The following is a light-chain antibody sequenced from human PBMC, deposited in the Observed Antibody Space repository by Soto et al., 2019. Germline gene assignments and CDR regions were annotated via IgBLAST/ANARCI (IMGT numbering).Light chain of an antibody. CDR3: QQSYTTPIT. CDR2: AAS. V-gene: IGKV1-39*01. J-gene: IGKJ5*01. Sequence: DIQMTQSPSSLSASVGDRVTITCRASQMTNDYLNWYQQKPGKAPNLLVYAASSLQSGVPSRFTGSGSGTDFTLTISSLQPEDFATYFCQQSYTTPITFGQGTRL. CDR1: QMTNDY.